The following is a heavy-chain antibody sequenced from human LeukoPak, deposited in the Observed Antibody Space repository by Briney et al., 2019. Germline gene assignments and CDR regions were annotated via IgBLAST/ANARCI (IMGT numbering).Heavy chain of an antibody. Sequence: ASVKVSCKASGYTFTTYDITWARQATGQGLEWMGWMNPNSGDTAYAQKFPGGVAMTRDTSISTAYMELSSLRSEDTAVYYCARGLGDYYDTSDYYYAVPAHWGQGTLVTVSS. CDR3: ARGLGDYYDTSDYYYAVPAH. CDR1: GYTFTTYD. J-gene: IGHJ4*02. CDR2: MNPNSGDT. D-gene: IGHD3-22*01. V-gene: IGHV1-8*01.